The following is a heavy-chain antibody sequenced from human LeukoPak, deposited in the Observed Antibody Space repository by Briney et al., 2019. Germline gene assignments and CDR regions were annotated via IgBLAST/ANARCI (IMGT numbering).Heavy chain of an antibody. CDR2: ISSSSSTI. Sequence: GGSLRLSCAASGFTFSSYSMNWVRQAPGKGLEWVSYISSSSSTIYYADSVKDRFTISRDNAKNSLYLQMNSLRAEDTAVYYCARVWSGWALDYWGQGTLVTVSS. D-gene: IGHD3-3*01. V-gene: IGHV3-48*01. CDR1: GFTFSSYS. CDR3: ARVWSGWALDY. J-gene: IGHJ4*02.